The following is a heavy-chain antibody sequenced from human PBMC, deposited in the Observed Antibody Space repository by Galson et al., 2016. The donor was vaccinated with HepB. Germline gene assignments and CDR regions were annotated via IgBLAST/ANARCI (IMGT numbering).Heavy chain of an antibody. CDR3: AKDLPKFYYDSSGAN. CDR1: GFTFSSHA. J-gene: IGHJ4*01. Sequence: SLRLSCAASGFTFSSHAMAWVRQAPGKGLDWLSGISGSGSSTYYANSVQGRFTISRDNSKNTRYLQLNSLRVEDTAVYYCAKDLPKFYYDSSGANWGQEPWSPSPQ. CDR2: ISGSGSST. V-gene: IGHV3-23*01. D-gene: IGHD3-22*01.